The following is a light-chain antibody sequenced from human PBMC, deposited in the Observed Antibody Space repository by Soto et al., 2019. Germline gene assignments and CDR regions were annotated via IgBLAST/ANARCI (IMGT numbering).Light chain of an antibody. CDR2: AAS. V-gene: IGKV1-39*01. J-gene: IGKJ1*01. Sequence: DILMTQSPSSLSASVGVRVTITCRASQSISSYLNWYQQKPGKAPKLLIYAASSLQSGVPSRFSGSGSGTDFTLTISSLQPEDFATYYCQQRYSTPWTFGQGTKVDIK. CDR1: QSISSY. CDR3: QQRYSTPWT.